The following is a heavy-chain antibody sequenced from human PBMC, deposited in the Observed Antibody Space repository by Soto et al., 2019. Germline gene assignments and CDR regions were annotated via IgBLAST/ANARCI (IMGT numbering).Heavy chain of an antibody. Sequence: ASLQVSCKASGGTFCSYAISWVRQAPGKGLEWMSGIIPSFSTANYAQKFQGRVTITADESTSTAYMELSSLRSEDRAVYCCARDYRSSSLGGMDVWGQGTTVTVSS. CDR2: IIPSFSTA. D-gene: IGHD6-6*01. CDR3: ARDYRSSSLGGMDV. CDR1: GGTFCSYA. J-gene: IGHJ6*02. V-gene: IGHV1-69*13.